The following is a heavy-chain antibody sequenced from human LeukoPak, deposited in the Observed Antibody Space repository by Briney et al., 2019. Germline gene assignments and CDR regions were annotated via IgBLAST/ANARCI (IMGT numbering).Heavy chain of an antibody. J-gene: IGHJ5*02. D-gene: IGHD6-19*01. V-gene: IGHV5-51*01. Sequence: GESLKISCKGSGYSFTSYWIGWVRQMPGKALEWMGIIYPGDSDTRYSPSFQGQVTISADKSISTAYLQVSSLKASDTAMYYCARQGIAVAGTRNNWFDPWGQGTLVTVSS. CDR1: GYSFTSYW. CDR3: ARQGIAVAGTRNNWFDP. CDR2: IYPGDSDT.